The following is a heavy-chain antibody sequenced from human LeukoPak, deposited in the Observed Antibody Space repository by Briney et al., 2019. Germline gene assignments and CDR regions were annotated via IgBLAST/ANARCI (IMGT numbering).Heavy chain of an antibody. D-gene: IGHD6-13*01. J-gene: IGHJ1*01. CDR2: ISYDGSTK. V-gene: IGHV3-30*18. Sequence: PGGSLRLSCAASGFTFSSHGMQRVCQAPGKGLEWVAVISYDGSTKYYADSVKGRFTISRDNSKSTLYLQMNSLRAEDTAVYYCAKESGSRSYGAYFPHWGQGTLVTVSS. CDR1: GFTFSSHG. CDR3: AKESGSRSYGAYFPH.